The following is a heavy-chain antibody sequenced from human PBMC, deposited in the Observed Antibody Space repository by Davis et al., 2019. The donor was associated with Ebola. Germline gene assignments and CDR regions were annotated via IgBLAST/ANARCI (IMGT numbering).Heavy chain of an antibody. CDR1: GYSFTSYW. D-gene: IGHD1-26*01. V-gene: IGHV5-51*01. Sequence: GESLKISCKGSGYSFTSYWIGWVRPMPGKGLEWMGTIYPGDSDTRYSPSFQGQVPISADKSISTAYLQWSSLKASDTAMYYCARWKGANYYYYGMDVWGQGTTVTVSS. CDR2: IYPGDSDT. CDR3: ARWKGANYYYYGMDV. J-gene: IGHJ6*02.